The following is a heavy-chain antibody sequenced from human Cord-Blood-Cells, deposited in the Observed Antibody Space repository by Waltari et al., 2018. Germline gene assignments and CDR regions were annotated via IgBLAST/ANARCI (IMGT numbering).Heavy chain of an antibody. J-gene: IGHJ4*02. Sequence: QVQLQQWGAGLLKPSETPSLPCAVYGGSFSGYYWRCIRRPPGKGLEWIGEINHSGSTNYNPSLKSRVTISVDTSKNQFSLKLSSVTAADTAVYYCARHWSYYDSSGYSGFDYWGQGTLVTVSS. CDR2: INHSGST. D-gene: IGHD3-22*01. CDR1: GGSFSGYY. V-gene: IGHV4-34*01. CDR3: ARHWSYYDSSGYSGFDY.